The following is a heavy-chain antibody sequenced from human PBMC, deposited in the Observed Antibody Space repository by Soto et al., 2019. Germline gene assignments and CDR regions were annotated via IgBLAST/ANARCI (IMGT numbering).Heavy chain of an antibody. D-gene: IGHD3-10*01. V-gene: IGHV1-18*01. CDR1: GYTFARYG. Sequence: QVQLVQSGAEVKKPGASVKVSCKASGYTFARYGISWVRQAHGQGLEWMGWISAHNGNTNYAQKLQGRVTMTTDTSTSTAYMDLRSMRSDDTAVYCSARELGYGDYGSGYWGQGTLVTVSS. J-gene: IGHJ4*02. CDR3: ARELGYGDYGSGY. CDR2: ISAHNGNT.